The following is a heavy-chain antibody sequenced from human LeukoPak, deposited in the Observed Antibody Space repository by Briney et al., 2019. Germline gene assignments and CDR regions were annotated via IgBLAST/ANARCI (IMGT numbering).Heavy chain of an antibody. CDR3: ARDRYDSSGYYLDY. J-gene: IGHJ4*02. V-gene: IGHV4-39*07. D-gene: IGHD3-22*01. Sequence: SETLSLTCTVSGGSISSSSYYWGWIRQPPGKGLEWIGSIYYSGSTYYNPSLKSRVTISVDTSKNQFSLKLSSVTAADTAVYYCARDRYDSSGYYLDYWGQGTLVTVSS. CDR1: GGSISSSSYY. CDR2: IYYSGST.